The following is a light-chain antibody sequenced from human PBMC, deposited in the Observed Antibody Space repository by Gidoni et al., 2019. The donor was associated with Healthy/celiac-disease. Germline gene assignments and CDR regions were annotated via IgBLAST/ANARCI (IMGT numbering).Light chain of an antibody. Sequence: AIQLTQSPSSLSASVGDRVTITCRASQGISSAFAWYQQKPGKDPKLLIFDASSLESGVPSRFSGSGSGTDFTLTISSRQHEDVATYYCQQFNSYPPFTFGPGTKVDIK. CDR1: QGISSA. CDR2: DAS. CDR3: QQFNSYPPFT. J-gene: IGKJ3*01. V-gene: IGKV1-13*02.